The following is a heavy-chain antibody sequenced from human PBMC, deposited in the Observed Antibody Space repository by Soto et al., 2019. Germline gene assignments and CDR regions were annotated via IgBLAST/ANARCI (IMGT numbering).Heavy chain of an antibody. CDR1: GFTFSNYA. Sequence: EVRLLESGGGLVQPGGSLRLSCVASGFTFSNYAMSWVRQAPGKGLEWVSVVTGRSSSTYYADSVEGRFIISRDNSRNTLFLQMNSLGAEDTAVYYFTKHLPSKKNHRRWAAAFHMWGQGTILTVSS. V-gene: IGHV3-23*01. D-gene: IGHD2-15*01. J-gene: IGHJ3*02. CDR2: VTGRSSST. CDR3: TKHLPSKKNHRRWAAAFHM.